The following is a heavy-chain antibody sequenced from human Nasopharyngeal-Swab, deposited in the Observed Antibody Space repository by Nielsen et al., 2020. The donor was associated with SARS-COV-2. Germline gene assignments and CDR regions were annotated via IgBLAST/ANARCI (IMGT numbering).Heavy chain of an antibody. CDR3: ARTSRTYGYGFDY. J-gene: IGHJ4*02. V-gene: IGHV3-74*01. CDR1: GFTFSNYW. CDR2: INSDGSST. D-gene: IGHD5-18*01. Sequence: GESLKISCAASGFTFSNYWMHWVRQAPGKGLVWVSRINSDGSSTTYADSVKGRFTISRDNAKNTLFLQMNSLRAEDTAVYYCARTSRTYGYGFDYWGQGTLVTVSS.